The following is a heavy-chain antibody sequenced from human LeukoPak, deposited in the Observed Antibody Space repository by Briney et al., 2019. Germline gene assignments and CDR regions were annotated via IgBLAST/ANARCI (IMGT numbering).Heavy chain of an antibody. CDR2: IYYSGST. CDR3: ARSPTDGDYVPGGCDY. CDR1: GGSISSSSYS. D-gene: IGHD4-17*01. J-gene: IGHJ4*02. V-gene: IGHV4-39*01. Sequence: KPSETLSLTCTVSGGSISSSSYSWGWIRQPPGKGLEWIGSIYYSGSTYYNPSLKSRVTISVDTSKNQFSLKLSSVTAADTAVYYCARSPTDGDYVPGGCDYWGQGTLVTVSS.